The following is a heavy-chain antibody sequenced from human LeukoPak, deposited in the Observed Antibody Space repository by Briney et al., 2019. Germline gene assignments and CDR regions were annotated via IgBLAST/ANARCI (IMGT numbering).Heavy chain of an antibody. CDR3: ARDLTYYDFWSGET. CDR2: FYYSGST. CDR1: GASISSNSYY. Sequence: SETLSLTCSVSGASISSNSYYWGWIRQPPGKGLEWIGSFYYSGSTYYNPSLKSRVTISLDMSKSQFSLKLSSVTAADTAVYYCARDLTYYDFWSGETWGQGTLVTVSS. D-gene: IGHD3-3*01. V-gene: IGHV4-39*07. J-gene: IGHJ5*02.